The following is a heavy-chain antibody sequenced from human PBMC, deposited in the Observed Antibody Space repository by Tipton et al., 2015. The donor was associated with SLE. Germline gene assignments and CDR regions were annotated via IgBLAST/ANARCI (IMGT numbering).Heavy chain of an antibody. CDR3: ARGTGQDAFEV. CDR2: TNPSGEST. CDR1: GYTFTNYY. J-gene: IGHJ3*01. V-gene: IGHV1-46*01. Sequence: QVQLVQSGAEVKKPGASVKVSCKASGYTFTNYYMHLVRQAPGQGLEWMTITNPSGESTTYAQKFQGRVTMTTDTSRSTVYMELTSLRFEDTAVYYCARGTGQDAFEVWGQGTLVTVSS. D-gene: IGHD1-1*01.